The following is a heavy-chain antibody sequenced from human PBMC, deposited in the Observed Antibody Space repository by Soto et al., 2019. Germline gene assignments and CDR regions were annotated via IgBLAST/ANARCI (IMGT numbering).Heavy chain of an antibody. CDR2: IIPILGIA. D-gene: IGHD2-2*01. J-gene: IGHJ6*02. Sequence: SVKVSCKDSGGTFSSYTISWVRQAPGQGLEWMGRIIPILGIANYAQKFQGRVTITADESTNTAYMELSSLRSEDTAVYYCAREGLVLVPTTVNSDYFYYAMDVWGQGTTVTVSS. CDR3: AREGLVLVPTTVNSDYFYYAMDV. CDR1: GGTFSSYT. V-gene: IGHV1-69*04.